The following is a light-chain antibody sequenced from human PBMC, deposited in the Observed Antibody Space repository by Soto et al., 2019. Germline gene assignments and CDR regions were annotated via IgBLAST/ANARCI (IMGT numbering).Light chain of an antibody. V-gene: IGKV1-13*02. Sequence: AIQLTQSPSSLSASVGNRVTITCRASQDISSALAWYQQTPGKAPKLLIYDASSLESRVPARFSGSGSGTDFTLTISSLQPEDFATYYCHQFNSYPFTFGGGTKVEIK. CDR1: QDISSA. CDR3: HQFNSYPFT. J-gene: IGKJ4*01. CDR2: DAS.